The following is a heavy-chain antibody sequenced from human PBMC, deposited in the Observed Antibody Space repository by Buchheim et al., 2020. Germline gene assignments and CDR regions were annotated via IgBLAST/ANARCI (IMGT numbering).Heavy chain of an antibody. J-gene: IGHJ6*02. CDR3: ARDNDGSGSGYNYGMDV. Sequence: QVQLVESGGGVVQPGRSLRLSCAASGFTFSSYAMHWVRQAPGKGLEWVAVISYDGSNKYYADSVKGRFTISRDNSKNTLYLQMNSLRAEDTAVYYCARDNDGSGSGYNYGMDVWGQGTT. CDR1: GFTFSSYA. CDR2: ISYDGSNK. V-gene: IGHV3-30-3*01. D-gene: IGHD3-10*01.